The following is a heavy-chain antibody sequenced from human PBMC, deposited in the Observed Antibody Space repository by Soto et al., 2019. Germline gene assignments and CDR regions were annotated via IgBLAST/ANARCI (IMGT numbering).Heavy chain of an antibody. CDR1: GFRLRDYW. D-gene: IGHD2-2*01. CDR3: ARETSVDAD. CDR2: IKQDASGK. J-gene: IGHJ4*02. Sequence: EVQLVESGGGLVQPGGSLRLSCVVSGFRLRDYWMTWVRQAPGKGLEWVATIKQDASGKYYVDSVKGRCTISRDNAKNSLYLQMNSLTTEDTAVYYCARETSVDADWGQGTLVTVSS. V-gene: IGHV3-7*05.